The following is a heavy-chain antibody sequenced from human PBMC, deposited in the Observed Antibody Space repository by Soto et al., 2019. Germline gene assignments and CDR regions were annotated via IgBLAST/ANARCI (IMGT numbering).Heavy chain of an antibody. CDR1: GFSLNTGEEG. CDR2: LYGNDDD. CDR3: AHSRIKDPFDY. V-gene: IGHV2-5*01. Sequence: QITLKESGPTLVKPTQTLTLTCSFSGFSLNTGEEGVGWVRQPPVKTLEWLALLYGNDDDRYSPSLESRLTVTKDTSKNQVFLTVTNLDPTDTATYYCAHSRIKDPFDYWGQGALVIVSA. J-gene: IGHJ4*02.